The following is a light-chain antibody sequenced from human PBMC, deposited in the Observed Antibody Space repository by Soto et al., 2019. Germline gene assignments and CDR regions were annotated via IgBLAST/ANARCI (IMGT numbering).Light chain of an antibody. CDR3: ETWDSNSAV. V-gene: IGLV4-60*03. Sequence: QLVLTQSSSASASLGSSVKLTCTLSSGHSSYIIAWHQQQSGKAPRYLMKLEGSGSYNKGSGVPDRFSGSSSGADRYLTISNLQSEDEADYYCETWDSNSAVFGGGTQLTVL. CDR2: LEGSGSY. CDR1: SGHSSYI. J-gene: IGLJ7*01.